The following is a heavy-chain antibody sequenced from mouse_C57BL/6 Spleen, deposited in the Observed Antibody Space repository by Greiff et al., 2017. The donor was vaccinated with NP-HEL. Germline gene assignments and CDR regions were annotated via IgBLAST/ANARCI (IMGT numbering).Heavy chain of an antibody. D-gene: IGHD2-2*01. V-gene: IGHV5-4*01. CDR2: ISDGGSYT. CDR1: GFTFSSYA. Sequence: EVKVVESGGGLVKPGGSLKLSCAASGFTFSSYAMSWVRQTPETRLEWVATISDGGSYTYYPDNVKGRFTISRDNAKNNLYLQMSHLKSEDTAMYYCARDGSRFAYWGQGTLVTVSA. J-gene: IGHJ3*01. CDR3: ARDGSRFAY.